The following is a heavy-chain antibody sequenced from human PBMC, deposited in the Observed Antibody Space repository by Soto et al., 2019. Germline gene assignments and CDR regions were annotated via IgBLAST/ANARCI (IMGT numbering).Heavy chain of an antibody. CDR3: ARDRDFSNYGYYYYGIDV. CDR1: GYTFTRYY. J-gene: IGHJ6*02. CDR2: INPSGGIT. D-gene: IGHD4-4*01. Sequence: QVQLVQSGAEVKEPGASVMVSCKSSGYTFTRYYMHWVRQAPGQGLEWMGIINPSGGITTYAQKLQSRVTMTRDTSTSTVYMELSSLRSEDTAVYYCARDRDFSNYGYYYYGIDVWGQGTTVTVAS. V-gene: IGHV1-46*01.